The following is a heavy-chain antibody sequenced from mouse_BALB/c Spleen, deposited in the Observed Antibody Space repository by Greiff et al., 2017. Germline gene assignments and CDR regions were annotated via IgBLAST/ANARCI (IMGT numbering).Heavy chain of an antibody. CDR3: ARRASHASFAD. V-gene: IGHV1-69*02. CDR1: GYTFTSYW. Sequence: QVQLQQPGAELVKPGASVKLSCKASGYTFTSYWMHWVKQRPGQGLEWIGEIDPSDSYTNYNQKFKGKATLTVDKSSSTAYMQLSSLTSEDSAVYYCARRASHASFADWGQGTLVTVSA. CDR2: IDPSDSYT. D-gene: IGHD3-3*01. J-gene: IGHJ3*01.